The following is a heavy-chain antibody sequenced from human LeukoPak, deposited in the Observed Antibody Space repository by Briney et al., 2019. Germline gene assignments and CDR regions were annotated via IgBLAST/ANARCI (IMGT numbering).Heavy chain of an antibody. V-gene: IGHV3-7*01. J-gene: IGHJ4*02. D-gene: IGHD3-22*01. CDR3: ARANAYYYDSSGYCNFGY. CDR1: GFTFNSYW. CDR2: IKQDGSEK. Sequence: PGGSLRLPCAASGFTFNSYWMSWVRQAPGKGLEWVANIKQDGSEKYYVDPVKGRFTISRDNAKNSLYLQMNSLRAEDTAVYYCARANAYYYDSSGYCNFGYWGQGTLVTVSS.